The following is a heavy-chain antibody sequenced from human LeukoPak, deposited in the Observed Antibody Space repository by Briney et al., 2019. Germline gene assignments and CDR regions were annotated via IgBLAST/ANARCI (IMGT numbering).Heavy chain of an antibody. CDR2: ISAYNGNT. V-gene: IGHV1-18*01. J-gene: IGHJ6*03. CDR3: AREWLLFPYYYYYMDV. CDR1: GYTFTSYG. D-gene: IGHD5-12*01. Sequence: GASVTVSCKASGYTFTSYGISWVRQAPGQGLEWMGWISAYNGNTNYAQKLQGRVTMTTDTSTSTAYIELSSVRSDETAVYYCAREWLLFPYYYYYMDVWGKGTTVTVSS.